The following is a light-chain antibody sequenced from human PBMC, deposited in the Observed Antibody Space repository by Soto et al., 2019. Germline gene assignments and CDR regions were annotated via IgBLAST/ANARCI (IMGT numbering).Light chain of an antibody. Sequence: DIQMTQSPSTLSAFVGDRVTITCRASQSMSTWLAWYQQKPGKAPKGVIYDASNLASGVPSRFSGSGSGTEFTLTIISLQPDDFATYYCQQCNSYPYTFGQGTKLEIK. V-gene: IGKV1-5*01. CDR2: DAS. J-gene: IGKJ2*01. CDR1: QSMSTW. CDR3: QQCNSYPYT.